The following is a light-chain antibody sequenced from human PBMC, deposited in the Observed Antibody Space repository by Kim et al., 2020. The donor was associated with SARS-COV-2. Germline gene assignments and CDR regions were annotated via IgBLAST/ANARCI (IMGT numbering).Light chain of an antibody. CDR1: QSVLYSSNNKNF. CDR3: QQYYSTPLT. CDR2: WAS. J-gene: IGKJ4*01. Sequence: DIVMTQSPDSLAVSLGERATINCNSSQSVLYSSNNKNFLAWYQQKAGQPPKLLIYWASTRESGVPDRFSGSGSGTDFTLTISSLQAEDGAVYYCQQYYSTPLTFGGGTKVDIK. V-gene: IGKV4-1*01.